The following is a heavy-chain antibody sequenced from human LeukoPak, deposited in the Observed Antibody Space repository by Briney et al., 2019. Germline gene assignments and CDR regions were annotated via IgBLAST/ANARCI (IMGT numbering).Heavy chain of an antibody. CDR1: GGSISSYY. Sequence: PSETLSLTCTVSGGSISSYYWSWIRQPAGQGLEWIGRIYTSGSTNYNPSLKSRVTMSVDTSKNQFSLKLSSVTAADTAVYYCAREHYYDSSGYYCHWGQGTLVTVSS. CDR2: IYTSGST. D-gene: IGHD3-22*01. J-gene: IGHJ4*02. V-gene: IGHV4-4*07. CDR3: AREHYYDSSGYYCH.